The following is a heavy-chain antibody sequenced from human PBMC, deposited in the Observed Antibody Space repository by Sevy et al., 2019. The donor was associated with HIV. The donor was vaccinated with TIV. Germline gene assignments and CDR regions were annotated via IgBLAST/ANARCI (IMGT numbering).Heavy chain of an antibody. V-gene: IGHV3-48*03. CDR1: GFTFSSYE. J-gene: IGHJ4*02. Sequence: GGSLRLSRAASGFTFSSYEMNWVRQAPGKGLEWVSYITNSGSAEYYSDSVRGRFTISRDNTKNSLYLQMNSLRAEDTALYYCARDLPPSATTVAHFDYWGRGTLVTVSS. CDR3: ARDLPPSATTVAHFDY. CDR2: ITNSGSAE. D-gene: IGHD4-17*01.